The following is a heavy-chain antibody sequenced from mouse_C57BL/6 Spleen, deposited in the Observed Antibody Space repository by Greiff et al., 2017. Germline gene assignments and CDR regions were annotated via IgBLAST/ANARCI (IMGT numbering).Heavy chain of an antibody. J-gene: IGHJ3*01. Sequence: QVQLQQSGAELVRPGASVTLSCKASGYTFTDYEMHWVKQTPVHGLEWIGAIDPDTGGTAYNQKFKGKAILTADKSSSTAYMELRSLTSEDSAVFYCTRGFGFADWGQGTLVTVAA. V-gene: IGHV1-15*01. CDR3: TRGFGFAD. CDR1: GYTFTDYE. CDR2: IDPDTGGT.